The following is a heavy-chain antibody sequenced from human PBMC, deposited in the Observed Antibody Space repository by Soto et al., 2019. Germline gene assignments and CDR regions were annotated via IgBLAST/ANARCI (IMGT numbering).Heavy chain of an antibody. CDR1: GYTFTSFG. CDR3: AREASGWSVDY. Sequence: QVQLVQSGAEVKKPGASVKVYCKASGYTFTSFGFTWVRQAPGQGLEWMGWINAYNGNTNYAQKFQGRVTMTTDTSTSTAYMELRDLRSDDPAVYYCAREASGWSVDYWGQGTLVTVS. D-gene: IGHD6-19*01. J-gene: IGHJ4*02. CDR2: INAYNGNT. V-gene: IGHV1-18*04.